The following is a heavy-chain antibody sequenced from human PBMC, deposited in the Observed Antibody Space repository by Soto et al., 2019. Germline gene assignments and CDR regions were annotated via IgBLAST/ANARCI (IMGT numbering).Heavy chain of an antibody. CDR2: ISYDGSNK. CDR1: GFTCSSYA. D-gene: IGHD6-13*01. CDR3: ARFPIAAARGAYFDY. Sequence: QVQLVESGGGGVQPGRSLRLSCAASGFTCSSYAMHWVRQAPGKGLERVAVISYDGSNKYYADSVKGRFTISRDNSKNTLYLQMNSLRAEDTAVYYCARFPIAAARGAYFDYGGQGTLVTVSS. V-gene: IGHV3-30-3*01. J-gene: IGHJ4*02.